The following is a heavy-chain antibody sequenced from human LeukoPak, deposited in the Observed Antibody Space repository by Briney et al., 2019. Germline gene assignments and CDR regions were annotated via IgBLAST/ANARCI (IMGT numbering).Heavy chain of an antibody. CDR3: ATRSPRDY. J-gene: IGHJ4*01. CDR2: ISSSSTYI. Sequence: PGGSLRLSCAASGFTFSTYSMIWVRQAPGKGLEWVSYISSSSTYIYYADSVKGRFTISRDNANNSLYLQMNGLRAEDTAVYYCATRSPRDYWGQGTLVSVSS. V-gene: IGHV3-21*01. CDR1: GFTFSTYS.